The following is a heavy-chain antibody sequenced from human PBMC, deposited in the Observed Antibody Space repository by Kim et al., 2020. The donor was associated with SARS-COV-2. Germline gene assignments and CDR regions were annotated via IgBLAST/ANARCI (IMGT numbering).Heavy chain of an antibody. V-gene: IGHV4-31*03. Sequence: SETLSLTCTVSGGSIRSGGYYWNWIRQHAGKGLEWIGYIFYSGSTHYNPSLKGRVTITVDPSKSQFSLNLKSVTAADTAVYYCAREYGADSRFFDSWGQGTLVTVSS. CDR1: GGSIRSGGYY. CDR2: IFYSGST. D-gene: IGHD2-21*02. J-gene: IGHJ4*02. CDR3: AREYGADSRFFDS.